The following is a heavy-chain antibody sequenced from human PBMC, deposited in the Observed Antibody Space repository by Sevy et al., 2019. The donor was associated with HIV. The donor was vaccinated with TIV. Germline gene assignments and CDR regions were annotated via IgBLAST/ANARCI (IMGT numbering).Heavy chain of an antibody. J-gene: IGHJ5*02. CDR3: AKSNWRGAGPYRRTHPP. D-gene: IGHD3-3*01. CDR2: ISGSGRFT. V-gene: IGHV3-23*01. CDR1: EFTFSSYA. Sequence: GESLKISCSASEFTFSSYAMSWVRQAPGKGLEWVSSISGSGRFTYYADFVEGRFIISRDNSKNTLSVQMNSLRAEDTAVYYCAKSNWRGAGPYRRTHPPWGQGTLVTVSS.